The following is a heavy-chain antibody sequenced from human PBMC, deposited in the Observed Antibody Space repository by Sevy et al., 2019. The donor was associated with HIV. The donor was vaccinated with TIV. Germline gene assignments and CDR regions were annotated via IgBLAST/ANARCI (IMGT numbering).Heavy chain of an antibody. CDR2: ITSISTYI. CDR1: GFTFSSYS. CDR3: ARGPDYYDSSGYYYK. V-gene: IGHV3-21*01. Sequence: GGSLRLSCAASGFTFSSYSMHWVRQAPGKGLEWVSSITSISTYIYYADSVKGRFTISRDNAKNSLYLQMNSLRAEDTAVYYCARGPDYYDSSGYYYKWGQGTLVTVSS. J-gene: IGHJ4*02. D-gene: IGHD3-22*01.